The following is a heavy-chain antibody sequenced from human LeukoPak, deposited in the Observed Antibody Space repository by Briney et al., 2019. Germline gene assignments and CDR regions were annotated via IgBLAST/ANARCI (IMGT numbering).Heavy chain of an antibody. J-gene: IGHJ4*02. V-gene: IGHV4-34*01. CDR1: GGSFSGYY. D-gene: IGHD1/OR15-1a*01. Sequence: SETLSLTCAVYGGSFSGYYWSWILQPPGKGLEWIGEINHSGSTNHNPSLKSRVTISVDTSKNQFSLKLSSVTAADTAVYYCARLELGQKHFDYWGQGTLVTVSS. CDR3: ARLELGQKHFDY. CDR2: INHSGST.